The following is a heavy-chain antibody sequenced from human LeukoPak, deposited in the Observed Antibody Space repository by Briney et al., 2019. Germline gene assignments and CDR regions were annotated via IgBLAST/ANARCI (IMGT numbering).Heavy chain of an antibody. Sequence: GRSLRLSCAASGFTFSSYAMHWVRQAPGKGLEWVAVISYDGSNKYYADSVKGRFTISRDNSKNTLYLQMNSLRAEDTAVYYCARDDGRQLGKMGYWGQGTLVTVSS. CDR2: ISYDGSNK. J-gene: IGHJ4*02. CDR3: ARDDGRQLGKMGY. D-gene: IGHD5-18*01. CDR1: GFTFSSYA. V-gene: IGHV3-30*04.